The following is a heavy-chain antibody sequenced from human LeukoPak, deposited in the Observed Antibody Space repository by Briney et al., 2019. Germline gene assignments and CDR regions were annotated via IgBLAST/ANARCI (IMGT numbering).Heavy chain of an antibody. D-gene: IGHD2/OR15-2a*01. V-gene: IGHV1-2*02. CDR2: INPNTGGT. Sequence: ASVKVPCKTSGYTFTGNYMHWVRQAPGQGLEWMGWINPNTGGTNYAQKFQGRVSMTRDTSISTAYMDLSRLRSDDTAVYYCARDSTPLDYWGQGTLVTVSS. CDR3: ARDSTPLDY. J-gene: IGHJ4*02. CDR1: GYTFTGNY.